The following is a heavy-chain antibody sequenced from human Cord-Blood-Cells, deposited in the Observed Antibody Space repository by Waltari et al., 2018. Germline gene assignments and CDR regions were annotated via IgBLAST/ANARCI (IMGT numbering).Heavy chain of an antibody. J-gene: IGHJ4*02. Sequence: QVQLVQSGAEVKKPGASVKVSCQASGYTFTGYYMHWVRQAPGQGLEWIGWINPNSGGTNYAQKFQGRGTMTRDTSISTAYMELSRLRSDDTAVYYCARAYCSSTSCYDYWGQGTLVTVSS. CDR1: GYTFTGYY. V-gene: IGHV1-2*02. CDR3: ARAYCSSTSCYDY. D-gene: IGHD2-2*01. CDR2: INPNSGGT.